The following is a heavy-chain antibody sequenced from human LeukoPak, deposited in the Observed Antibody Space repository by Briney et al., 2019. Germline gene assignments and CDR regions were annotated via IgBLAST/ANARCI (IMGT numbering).Heavy chain of an antibody. CDR3: ARDPGYCSGGSCYRGYFDY. J-gene: IGHJ4*02. CDR2: IKQDGSEK. V-gene: IGHV3-7*01. Sequence: GGSLRLSCAASGFTFSSYGMSWVRQAPGKGLEWVANIKQDGSEKYYVDSVKGRFTISRDNAKNSLYLQMNSLRAEDTAVYYCARDPGYCSGGSCYRGYFDYWGQGTLVTVSS. CDR1: GFTFSSYG. D-gene: IGHD2-15*01.